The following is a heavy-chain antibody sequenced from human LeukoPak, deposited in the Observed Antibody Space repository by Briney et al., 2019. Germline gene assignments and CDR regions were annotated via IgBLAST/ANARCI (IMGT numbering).Heavy chain of an antibody. D-gene: IGHD5-24*01. V-gene: IGHV1-2*02. CDR2: INPNSGGT. Sequence: ASVKVSCKASRYTFTTYAINWVRQAPGQGLEWMGWINPNSGGTNYAQKFQGRVTMTRDTSISTAYMELSRLRSDDTAVYYCARGGITRDGYNYYYYYMDVWGKGTTITVSS. J-gene: IGHJ6*03. CDR1: RYTFTTYA. CDR3: ARGGITRDGYNYYYYYMDV.